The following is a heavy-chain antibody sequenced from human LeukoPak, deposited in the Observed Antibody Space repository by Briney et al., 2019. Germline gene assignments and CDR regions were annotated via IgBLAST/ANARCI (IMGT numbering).Heavy chain of an antibody. CDR2: INHSGSP. J-gene: IGHJ6*03. Sequence: SDTLSLTCAVYGGSFSGYYWSWIRHPPGKGLEWLGEINHSGSPNYNPSLKSRVTISVDTSKNQFSLKLSSVTAADTAVYYCARVPMVRGVIFKTPSGYMDVWGKGTTVTVSS. CDR1: GGSFSGYY. V-gene: IGHV4-34*01. D-gene: IGHD3-10*01. CDR3: ARVPMVRGVIFKTPSGYMDV.